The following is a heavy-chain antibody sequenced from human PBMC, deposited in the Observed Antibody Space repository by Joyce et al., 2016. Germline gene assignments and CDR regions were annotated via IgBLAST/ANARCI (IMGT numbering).Heavy chain of an antibody. Sequence: EVQLVASGGGLVKPGGSLRLSCAASGFTFSSYSMSWVRQAPGKGLEWVASLSSRSSYIKYTDSVKGRFTISRDNAKNSLYLQMNSLRVEDTAVYYCARSSYTNGIFDYWGQGTLVTVSS. CDR1: GFTFSSYS. CDR3: ARSSYTNGIFDY. J-gene: IGHJ4*02. D-gene: IGHD2-8*01. CDR2: LSSRSSYI. V-gene: IGHV3-21*01.